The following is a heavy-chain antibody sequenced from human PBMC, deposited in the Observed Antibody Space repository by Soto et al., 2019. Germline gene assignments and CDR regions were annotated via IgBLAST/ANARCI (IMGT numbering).Heavy chain of an antibody. V-gene: IGHV1-8*02. CDR3: ARMAAIGSLNWVDP. D-gene: IGHD3-10*01. CDR2: MNPGSGNT. J-gene: IGHJ5*02. CDR1: LETFTCEP. Sequence: PPVAASCEACLETFTCEPVDRVRLAPGQGLEWMGWMNPGSGNTDYAHKFQGRVAMTKNISISTAYMELSRLGSDDTAIYYCARMAAIGSLNWVDPWGQGTLVTVSS.